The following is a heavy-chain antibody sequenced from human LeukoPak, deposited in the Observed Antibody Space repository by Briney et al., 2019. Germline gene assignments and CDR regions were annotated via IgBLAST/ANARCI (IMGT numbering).Heavy chain of an antibody. Sequence: GGSLRLSCAASGFTFTSYAMNWVRQAPGKGLEWVANIKEDGSEKYYVDSVKGRFTISRDNAKNSLYLQMSSLRPEDTAVYYCARGGFTSSWYISRDYWGQGTLVTVSS. V-gene: IGHV3-7*01. CDR2: IKEDGSEK. D-gene: IGHD6-13*01. CDR1: GFTFTSYA. J-gene: IGHJ4*02. CDR3: ARGGFTSSWYISRDY.